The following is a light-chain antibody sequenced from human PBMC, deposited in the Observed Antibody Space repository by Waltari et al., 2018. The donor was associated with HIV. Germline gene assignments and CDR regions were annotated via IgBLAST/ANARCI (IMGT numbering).Light chain of an antibody. V-gene: IGLV3-1*01. Sequence: SSELTQPPAVPVSPGQTASITCSGYTLGDQYACWYQQKPGRPPGLVLYEDTKRPSGFPWRFAVSNSGNTATLTISGTQSMGEADYVGHAWDSSTVVFGGGTKLSVL. CDR2: EDT. CDR1: TLGDQY. CDR3: HAWDSSTVV. J-gene: IGLJ2*01.